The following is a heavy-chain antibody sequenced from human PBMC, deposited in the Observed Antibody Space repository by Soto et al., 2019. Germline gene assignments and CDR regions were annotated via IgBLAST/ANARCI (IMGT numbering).Heavy chain of an antibody. CDR3: AKGDSSGWDIYFDY. V-gene: IGHV3-9*01. J-gene: IGHJ4*02. Sequence: PGGSLRLSCAASGFTFDDYAMHWVRQAPGKGLEWVSGISWNSGSIGYADSVKGRFTISRDNAKNSLYLQMNSLRAEDTALYYCAKGDSSGWDIYFDYWGQGTLVTVSS. D-gene: IGHD6-19*01. CDR1: GFTFDDYA. CDR2: ISWNSGSI.